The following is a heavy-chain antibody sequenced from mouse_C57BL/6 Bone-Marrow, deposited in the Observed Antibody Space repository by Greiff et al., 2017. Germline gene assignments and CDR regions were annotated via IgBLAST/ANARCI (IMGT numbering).Heavy chain of an antibody. CDR3: ARLYDGYASWFAY. D-gene: IGHD2-3*01. J-gene: IGHJ3*01. V-gene: IGHV5-17*01. CDR2: ISSDSSTI. CDR1: GFTFSDYG. Sequence: EVMLVESGGGLVKPGGSLKLSCAASGFTFSDYGMHWVRQAPEKGLEWVAYISSDSSTIYYADTVKGRCTLSRDNAKNTLFLQMTSLRSEDTAMYYCARLYDGYASWFAYWGQGTLVTVSA.